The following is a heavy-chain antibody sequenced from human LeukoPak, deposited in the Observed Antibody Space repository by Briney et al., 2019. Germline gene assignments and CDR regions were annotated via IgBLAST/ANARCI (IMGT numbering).Heavy chain of an antibody. CDR2: IYTSGST. CDR3: ARAGPVAVAGPISDY. V-gene: IGHV4-4*07. J-gene: IGHJ4*02. CDR1: GGSISSYY. Sequence: SETLSLTCTVSGGSISSYYWSWIRQPAGKGLEWIGRIYTSGSTNYNPSLKSRVTMSVDTSKNQFSLKLSSVTAADTAVYYCARAGPVAVAGPISDYWGQGTLVTVSS. D-gene: IGHD6-19*01.